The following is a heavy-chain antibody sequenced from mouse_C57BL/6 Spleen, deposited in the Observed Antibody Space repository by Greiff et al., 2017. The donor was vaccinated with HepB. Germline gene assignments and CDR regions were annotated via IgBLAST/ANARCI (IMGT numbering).Heavy chain of an antibody. Sequence: VQLQQSGPELVKPGASVKISCKASGYAFSSSWMHWVKQRPGQGLEWIGRIYPGDGDTNYNEKFKGKATLTADKSSSTAYMQLSSLTSEDSAVYFSDRDGSSHWYFDVWGTGTTVTVSS. CDR3: DRDGSSHWYFDV. D-gene: IGHD1-1*01. CDR1: GYAFSSSW. V-gene: IGHV1-82*01. CDR2: IYPGDGDT. J-gene: IGHJ1*03.